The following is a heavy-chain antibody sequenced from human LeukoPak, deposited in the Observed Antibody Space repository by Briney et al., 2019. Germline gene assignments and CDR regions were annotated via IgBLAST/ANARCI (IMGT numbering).Heavy chain of an antibody. CDR1: GGSISSYY. D-gene: IGHD3-22*01. J-gene: IGHJ3*02. V-gene: IGHV4-4*07. Sequence: SQTLSLTCTVSGGSISSYYWSWIRQPAGKGLEWIGRISSSGSTNYNPSLKSRVTISVDTSKNQFSLKLSSVTAADTAVYFCARGPYSYDSSGAFDIWGQGTMVTVSS. CDR3: ARGPYSYDSSGAFDI. CDR2: ISSSGST.